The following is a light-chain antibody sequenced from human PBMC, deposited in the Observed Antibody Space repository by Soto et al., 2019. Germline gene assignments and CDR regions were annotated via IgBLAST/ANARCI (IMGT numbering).Light chain of an antibody. J-gene: IGKJ4*01. CDR1: QTIGTW. CDR2: KAS. Sequence: DIQMTQSPSTLSASVGDTVTITCRASQTIGTWLAWYQQKPAKAPKLLIYKASTLESGVPSRFSGSGSGTEFTLTISGLQADDFATYYCQQYNDLSTFGGGTKVEIK. V-gene: IGKV1-5*03. CDR3: QQYNDLST.